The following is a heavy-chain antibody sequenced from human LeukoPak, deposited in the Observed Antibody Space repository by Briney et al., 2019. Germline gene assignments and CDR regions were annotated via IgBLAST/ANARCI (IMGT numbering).Heavy chain of an antibody. CDR2: ISWNSGSI. V-gene: IGHV3-9*01. Sequence: GGSLRLSCAASGFTFDDYAMPWVRQAPGKGLEWVSGISWNSGSIGYADSVKGRFTISRDNAKNSLYLQMNSLRAEDTALYYCAKTKTGPVSGPFDYWGQGTLVTVSS. CDR1: GFTFDDYA. J-gene: IGHJ4*02. CDR3: AKTKTGPVSGPFDY. D-gene: IGHD1-14*01.